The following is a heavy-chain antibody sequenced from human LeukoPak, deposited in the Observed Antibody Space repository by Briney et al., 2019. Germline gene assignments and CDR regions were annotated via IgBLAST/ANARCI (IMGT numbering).Heavy chain of an antibody. Sequence: SETLSLTCTVSGGSITSSPYYWAWLRQPPGKGLEWIASVSYSGNTFYNPSLRGRATISADTSRNHFSVRLTSVTAADTAMYYCTRVMTGSRCDCWGRGTLVTVS. V-gene: IGHV4-39*02. CDR1: GGSITSSPYY. J-gene: IGHJ4*02. CDR3: TRVMTGSRCDC. CDR2: VSYSGNT. D-gene: IGHD3-10*01.